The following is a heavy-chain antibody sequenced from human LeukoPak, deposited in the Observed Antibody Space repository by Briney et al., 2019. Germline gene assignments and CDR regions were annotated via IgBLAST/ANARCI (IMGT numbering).Heavy chain of an antibody. CDR3: GRVWNGRTFIDY. CDR1: GFTFSGYW. V-gene: IGHV3-74*01. J-gene: IGHJ4*02. CDR2: IDSDGSST. Sequence: GGSLRLSCAASGFTFSGYWMHWVRQAPGKGLVWVSHIDSDGSSTNYADSVKGRFTISRDNAKNTLYLQMNGLRAEDTAVYYCGRVWNGRTFIDYWGQGTLVTVSS. D-gene: IGHD1-1*01.